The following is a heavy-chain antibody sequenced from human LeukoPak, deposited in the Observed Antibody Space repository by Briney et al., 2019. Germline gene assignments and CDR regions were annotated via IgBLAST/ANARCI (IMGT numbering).Heavy chain of an antibody. D-gene: IGHD3-22*01. Sequence: GGSLRLSCAASGFTFSSYAMSWVRQAPGKGLEWVSAISGSGGSTYYADSVKGRFTISRDNSKNTLYLQMNSLRAEDTAVYYCAKENYYDSSGYYGGPGYWGQGTLVTVSS. V-gene: IGHV3-23*01. J-gene: IGHJ4*02. CDR2: ISGSGGST. CDR1: GFTFSSYA. CDR3: AKENYYDSSGYYGGPGY.